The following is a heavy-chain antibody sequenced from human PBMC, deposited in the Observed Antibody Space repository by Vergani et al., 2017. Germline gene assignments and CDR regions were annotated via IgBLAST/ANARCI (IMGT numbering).Heavy chain of an antibody. CDR1: GGSISSGSYY. CDR3: ARQDFRLLPDY. Sequence: QVQLQESGPGLVKPSQTLSLTCTVSGGSISSGSYYWSWIRQPAGKGLEWIGRIYTSGSTNYNPSLKSRVTISVDTSKNQFSLKLSSVTAADTAVYYWARQDFRLLPDYWGQGTLVTVSS. D-gene: IGHD5-12*01. CDR2: IYTSGST. V-gene: IGHV4-61*02. J-gene: IGHJ4*02.